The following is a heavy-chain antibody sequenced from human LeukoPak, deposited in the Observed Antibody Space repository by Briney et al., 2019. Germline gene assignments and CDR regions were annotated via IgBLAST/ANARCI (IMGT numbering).Heavy chain of an antibody. CDR2: IKSKTDGGTT. J-gene: IGHJ4*02. V-gene: IGHV3-15*01. D-gene: IGHD2-15*01. CDR1: GFTFSNAW. CDR3: TTSILSGAFDY. Sequence: PGGSLRLSCAAYGFTFSNAWMSWVRQAPGKGLEWVGRIKSKTDGGTTDYAAPVKGRFTISRDDSKNTLYLQMNSLKTEDTAVYYCTTSILSGAFDYWGQGTLVTVSS.